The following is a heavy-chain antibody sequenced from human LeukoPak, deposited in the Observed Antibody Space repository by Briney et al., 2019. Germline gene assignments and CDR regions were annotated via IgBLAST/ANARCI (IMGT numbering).Heavy chain of an antibody. CDR1: GFTFSNYW. J-gene: IGHJ4*02. CDR3: ARDRWGYSYGED. D-gene: IGHD5-18*01. V-gene: IGHV3-7*01. CDR2: IKQDGSEK. Sequence: PGGSLRLSCAASGFTFSNYWMSWVRQAPGKGLEWVANIKQDGSEKYYVDSVKGRFTISRDNAKNSLYLQMNSLRAEDTAVYYCARDRWGYSYGEDWGQGTLVTVSS.